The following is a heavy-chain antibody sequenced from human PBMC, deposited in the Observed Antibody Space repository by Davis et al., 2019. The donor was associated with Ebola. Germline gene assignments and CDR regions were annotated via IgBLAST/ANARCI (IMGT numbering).Heavy chain of an antibody. CDR1: GFTFSSYE. V-gene: IGHV3-48*03. D-gene: IGHD3-22*01. CDR3: VKDTPDHYDSSGFRMFDF. Sequence: GESLKISCAASGFTFSSYEMNWVRQAPGKGLEWVSYISSSGSTIYYADSVKGRFTISRDNSKNTLYLQMKSLRAEDTAVYYCVKDTPDHYDSSGFRMFDFWGQGTLVTVSS. J-gene: IGHJ4*02. CDR2: ISSSGSTI.